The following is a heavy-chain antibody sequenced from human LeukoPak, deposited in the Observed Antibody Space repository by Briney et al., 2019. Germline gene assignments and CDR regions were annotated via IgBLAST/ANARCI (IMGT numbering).Heavy chain of an antibody. D-gene: IGHD4-23*01. CDR3: AADGGGLSSVVTPRSSPFDY. V-gene: IGHV1-2*02. CDR2: INPNSGGT. Sequence: ASVKVSCKASGYTFTGYYIHWVRQAPGQGLEWMGWINPNSGGTNYAQKFQGRVTMTRDTSISTAYMELSRLRSDDTAVYYCAADGGGLSSVVTPRSSPFDYWGQGTLVTVSS. CDR1: GYTFTGYY. J-gene: IGHJ4*02.